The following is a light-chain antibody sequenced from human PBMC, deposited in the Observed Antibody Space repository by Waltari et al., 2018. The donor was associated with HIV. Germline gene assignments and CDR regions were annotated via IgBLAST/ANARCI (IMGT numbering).Light chain of an antibody. CDR2: GVS. CDR1: SSDVGGYNF. CDR3: CSYAGGSRV. Sequence: QSALTQPRSVSGSPGQSVTISCTGTSSDVGGYNFVSWYQQHPGKVPKLLFYGVSKRPSGVPDRFSGSKSGNTASLTISGLQVEDEGDYYCCSYAGGSRVFGTGMKVTVL. J-gene: IGLJ1*01. V-gene: IGLV2-11*01.